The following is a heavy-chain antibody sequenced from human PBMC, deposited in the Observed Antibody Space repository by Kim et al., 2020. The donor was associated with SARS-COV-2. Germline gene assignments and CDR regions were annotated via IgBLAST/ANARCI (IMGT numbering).Heavy chain of an antibody. CDR3: ARASITMIVVVIPYYYGMDV. V-gene: IGHV1-8*01. J-gene: IGHJ6*02. D-gene: IGHD3-22*01. CDR2: MNPNSGNT. CDR1: GYTFTSYD. Sequence: ASVKVSCKASGYTFTSYDINWVRQATGQGLEWMGWMNPNSGNTGYAQKVQGRVTMTRNTSISTAYMELSSLRSEDTAVYYCARASITMIVVVIPYYYGMDVWGQGTTVTVSS.